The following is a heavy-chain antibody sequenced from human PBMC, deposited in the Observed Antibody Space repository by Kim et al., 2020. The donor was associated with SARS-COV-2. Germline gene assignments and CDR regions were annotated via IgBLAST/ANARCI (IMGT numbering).Heavy chain of an antibody. V-gene: IGHV4-59*12. D-gene: IGHD5-18*01. CDR3: ARAGYISGYGNFDL. CDR1: NGSISSYY. J-gene: IGHJ4*03. Sequence: SETLSLTCAIINGSISSYYWSWIRKPPGKGLEWIGYVYYSGTTNYNPAFKSRVVISVDRSKNQLSLHLNSVTASDSAVYYCARAGYISGYGNFDLWGPGT. CDR2: VYYSGTT.